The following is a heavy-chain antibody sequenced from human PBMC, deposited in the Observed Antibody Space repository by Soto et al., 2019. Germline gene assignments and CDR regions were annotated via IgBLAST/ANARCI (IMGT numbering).Heavy chain of an antibody. Sequence: PSETLSLTCAVYGGSFSGYYWSWIRQPPGKGLEWIGEINHRGYTTYNPYIKSRITITVDTSKNQFSLKLSYVTAADTAVYYCARVDIVTTNWFDPWGQGTPVTVSS. D-gene: IGHD5-12*01. CDR1: GGSFSGYY. V-gene: IGHV4-34*01. CDR3: ARVDIVTTNWFDP. J-gene: IGHJ5*02. CDR2: INHRGYT.